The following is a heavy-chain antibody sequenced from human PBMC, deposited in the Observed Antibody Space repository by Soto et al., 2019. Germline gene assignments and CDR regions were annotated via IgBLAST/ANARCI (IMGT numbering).Heavy chain of an antibody. D-gene: IGHD3-10*01. J-gene: IGHJ6*03. CDR3: ARHSSGSYTGAIYYMDV. CDR2: IYYSGST. V-gene: IGHV4-39*01. CDR1: GGSISSSSYY. Sequence: QLQLQESGPGLVKPSETLSLTCTVSGGSISSSSYYWGWIRQPPGKGLEWIGSIYYSGSTYYNPSLKSRVTISVDTSKNQFSLKLSSVTAADTAVYYCARHSSGSYTGAIYYMDVWGKGTTVTVSS.